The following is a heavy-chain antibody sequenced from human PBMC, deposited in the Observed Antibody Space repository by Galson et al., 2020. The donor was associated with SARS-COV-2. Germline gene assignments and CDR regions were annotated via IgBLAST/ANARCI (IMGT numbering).Heavy chain of an antibody. CDR2: INHSGST. V-gene: IGHV4-34*01. Sequence: ETSETLSLTCAVYGGSFSGYYWSWIRQPPGKGLEWIGEINHSGSTNYNPSLKSRVTISVDTSKNQFSLKLSSVTAADTAVYYCARVSFLRRGRYDFWSGYSYMDVWGQGTTVTVSS. J-gene: IGHJ6*02. CDR1: GGSFSGYY. D-gene: IGHD3-3*01. CDR3: ARVSFLRRGRYDFWSGYSYMDV.